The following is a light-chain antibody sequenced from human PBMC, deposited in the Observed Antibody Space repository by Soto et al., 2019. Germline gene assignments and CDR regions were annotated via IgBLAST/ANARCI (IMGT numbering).Light chain of an antibody. CDR3: QQHGQWPIT. J-gene: IGKJ5*01. CDR2: GIS. CDR1: QSVNSTY. Sequence: DIVMTQSPSTPSVSPGLRSTLSCRAIQSVNSTYLAWYQQTPGQAPRVLIYGISKRATDIPDRFSGSGSGTEFTLTISRLQNEDFATYYCQQHGQWPITFGQGTRLEIK. V-gene: IGKV3D-15*01.